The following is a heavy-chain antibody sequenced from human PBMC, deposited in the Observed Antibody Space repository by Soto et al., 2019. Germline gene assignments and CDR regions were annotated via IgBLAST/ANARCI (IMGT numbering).Heavy chain of an antibody. Sequence: GGSLRLSCAASGFTVSSNYMSWVRQAPGKGLEWVSVIYSGGSTYYADSVKGRFTISRDNSKNTLYLKMNSLRAEDTAVYYCAREKILAAAGTPGGFDYWGQGTLVTVSS. CDR3: AREKILAAAGTPGGFDY. CDR1: GFTVSSNY. CDR2: IYSGGST. D-gene: IGHD6-13*01. V-gene: IGHV3-66*01. J-gene: IGHJ4*02.